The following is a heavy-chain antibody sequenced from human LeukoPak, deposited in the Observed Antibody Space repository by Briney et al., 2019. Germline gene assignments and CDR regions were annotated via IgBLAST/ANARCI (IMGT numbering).Heavy chain of an antibody. Sequence: ASVKVSCKAPGYTFTSDYIHWVRQAPGQGLEWMGMIYPRDGSTSYAQKFQGRVTVTRDTSTSTVHMELSGLRSEDTAVYYCARDQEGFDYWGQGTLVTVSS. CDR1: GYTFTSDY. CDR2: IYPRDGST. CDR3: ARDQEGFDY. J-gene: IGHJ4*02. V-gene: IGHV1-46*01.